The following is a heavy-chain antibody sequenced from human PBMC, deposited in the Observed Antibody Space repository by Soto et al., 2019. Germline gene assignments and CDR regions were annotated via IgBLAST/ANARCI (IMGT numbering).Heavy chain of an antibody. CDR2: VYYSGRT. Sequence: QVQLQESGPGLVKPSETLSLTCTVSGASISSSYWSWIRQSPGKGLEWIGYVYYSGRTNYNPSLKSRVTISVDTSKNQFSLKLSSVTAADTAVYYCARGYYDSSGQSNTFDIWGQGTMVTVSS. CDR3: ARGYYDSSGQSNTFDI. D-gene: IGHD3-22*01. J-gene: IGHJ3*02. V-gene: IGHV4-59*01. CDR1: GASISSSY.